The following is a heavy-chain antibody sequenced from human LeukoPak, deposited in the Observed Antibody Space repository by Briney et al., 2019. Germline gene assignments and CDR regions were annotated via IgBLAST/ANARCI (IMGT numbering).Heavy chain of an antibody. V-gene: IGHV3-23*01. Sequence: GGSLRLSCAASGFTLTSYAMNWVRQTPGKGLEWVSDISDDGGSTFYADSVNGRFTISRDNSKNTLFLQMNSLRADDTALYYCAKGTATSCYTGFDYWGQGTLVTVSS. D-gene: IGHD2-2*02. CDR1: GFTLTSYA. CDR2: ISDDGGST. CDR3: AKGTATSCYTGFDY. J-gene: IGHJ4*02.